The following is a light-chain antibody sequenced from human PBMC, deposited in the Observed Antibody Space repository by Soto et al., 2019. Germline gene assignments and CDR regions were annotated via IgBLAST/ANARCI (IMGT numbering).Light chain of an antibody. Sequence: EIVLTQSPATLSLSPGERATLSCRASQSVTDNYLAWYQQKPGQAPRLVISGASSRTSGIPDRFSASGSGTDFTLTICRLEPEDFAVYYCQQYTGAPLTFGQGTKVEIK. V-gene: IGKV3-20*01. J-gene: IGKJ1*01. CDR3: QQYTGAPLT. CDR2: GAS. CDR1: QSVTDNY.